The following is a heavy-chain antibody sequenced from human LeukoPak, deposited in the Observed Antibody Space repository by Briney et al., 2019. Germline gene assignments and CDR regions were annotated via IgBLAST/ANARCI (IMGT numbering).Heavy chain of an antibody. CDR3: ARDAIAAAGTQLPYYYYYMDV. D-gene: IGHD6-13*01. CDR1: GGTFSSYA. Sequence: ASVKVSCKASGGTFSSYAISSVRQAPGQGLEWMGWINSNSGGTNYAQKFQGRVTMTRDTSISTAYMDLSRLRSDDTAVYYCARDAIAAAGTQLPYYYYYMDVWGKGTTVTISS. CDR2: INSNSGGT. J-gene: IGHJ6*03. V-gene: IGHV1-2*02.